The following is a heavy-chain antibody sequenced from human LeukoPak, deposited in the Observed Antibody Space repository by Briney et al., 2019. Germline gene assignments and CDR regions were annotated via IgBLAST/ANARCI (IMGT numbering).Heavy chain of an antibody. J-gene: IGHJ4*02. CDR3: ARERIAVASLDY. V-gene: IGHV1-2*02. CDR2: INPNSGGT. CDR1: GYTFTGYY. D-gene: IGHD6-19*01. Sequence: ASVKVSCKASGYTFTGYYMHWVRQAPGQGVEWMGWINPNSGGTNYAQKFQGRVTMTRDTSISTAYMELSRLRSDDTAVYYCARERIAVASLDYWGQGTLVTVSS.